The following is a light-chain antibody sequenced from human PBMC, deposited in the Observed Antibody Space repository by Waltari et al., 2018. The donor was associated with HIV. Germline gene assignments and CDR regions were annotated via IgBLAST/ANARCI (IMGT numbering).Light chain of an antibody. J-gene: IGLJ3*02. CDR1: SSTIGSND. CDR3: GTWDSGLSAVV. V-gene: IGLV1-51*01. CDR2: DNY. Sequence: QSVLSQPPPVSAAPGQRVTISCSGSSSTIGSNDVSWYPQPPGTAPKLLIFDNYKRPSGIPDRFSGSKSGTSATLGITGLQTGDEADYYCGTWDSGLSAVVFGGGTKLTVL.